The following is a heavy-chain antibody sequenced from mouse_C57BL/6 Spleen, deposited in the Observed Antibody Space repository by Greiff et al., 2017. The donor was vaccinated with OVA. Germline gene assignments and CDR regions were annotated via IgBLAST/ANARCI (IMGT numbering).Heavy chain of an antibody. Sequence: EGQLQESGGGLVHSRHSMKLSCVASGFTFSNYWMNWVRQSPEKGLEWVAQIRLKSDNYATHYAESVKGRFTISRDDSKSSVYLQMNNLRAEDTGIYYCTVYYDYDLYWGQGTTLTVSS. CDR1: GFTFSNYW. CDR3: TVYYDYDLY. D-gene: IGHD2-4*01. V-gene: IGHV6-3*01. J-gene: IGHJ2*01. CDR2: IRLKSDNYAT.